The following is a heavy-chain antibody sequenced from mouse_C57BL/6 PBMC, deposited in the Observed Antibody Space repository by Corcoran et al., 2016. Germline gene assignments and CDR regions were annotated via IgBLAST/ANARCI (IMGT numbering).Heavy chain of an antibody. CDR1: GYTFTTYG. CDR3: ARGYYGSSSWCAY. CDR2: INTYSGVP. J-gene: IGHJ3*01. Sequence: QIQLVQSGPELKKPGETVKISCKASGYTFTTYGMSWVKQAPGKGLQWMGWINTYSGVPTYADDFKGRFAFSLETSASTAYLQFNNLNTEDTATYCCARGYYGSSSWCAYWGQGTLVTVSA. D-gene: IGHD1-1*01. V-gene: IGHV9-3*01.